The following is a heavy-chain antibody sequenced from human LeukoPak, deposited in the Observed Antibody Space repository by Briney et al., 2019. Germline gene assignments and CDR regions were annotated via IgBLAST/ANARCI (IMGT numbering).Heavy chain of an antibody. J-gene: IGHJ4*02. D-gene: IGHD3-22*01. CDR1: GGTFSSYA. CDR2: IIPIFGIA. CDR3: ARDGTYYYDSSGYSFDY. Sequence: EASVKVSCKASGGTFSSYAISWVRQAPGQGLEWMGRIIPIFGIANYAQKFQGRVTITADKSTSTAYMELSSLRSEDTAVYYCARDGTYYYDSSGYSFDYWGQGTLVTVSS. V-gene: IGHV1-69*04.